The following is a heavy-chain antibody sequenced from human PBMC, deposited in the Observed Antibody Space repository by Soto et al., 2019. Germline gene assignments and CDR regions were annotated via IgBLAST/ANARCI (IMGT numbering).Heavy chain of an antibody. V-gene: IGHV4-34*01. D-gene: IGHD3-10*01. CDR3: ARVVTMVRGVIKVYYYSMDV. J-gene: IGHJ6*02. CDR1: DGSFSGYY. CDR2: INHSGST. Sequence: SETLSLTCAVYDGSFSGYYWSWIRQPPGKGLEWIGEINHSGSTNYNPSLKSRVTISVDTSKNQFSLKLSSVTAADTAVYYCARVVTMVRGVIKVYYYSMDVWGQGTTVTVSS.